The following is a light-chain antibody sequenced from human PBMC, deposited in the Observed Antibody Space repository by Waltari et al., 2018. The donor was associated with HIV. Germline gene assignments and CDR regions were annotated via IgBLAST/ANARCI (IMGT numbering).Light chain of an antibody. Sequence: QSVLTQPPSASGTPGQRVTISCSGASPNIGSNYVYWYQALPGTAPKLLIYRTDQRPSGVPDRFSGSKSGTSASLAISGLRSEDEADYYCAAWGDSLTSFVFGTGTKVTVL. CDR3: AAWGDSLTSFV. CDR1: SPNIGSNY. CDR2: RTD. J-gene: IGLJ1*01. V-gene: IGLV1-47*01.